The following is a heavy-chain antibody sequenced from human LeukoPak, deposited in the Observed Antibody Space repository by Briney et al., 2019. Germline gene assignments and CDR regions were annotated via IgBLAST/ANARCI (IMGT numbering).Heavy chain of an antibody. CDR3: ARDHLVGNKRVLNI. D-gene: IGHD1-26*01. J-gene: IGHJ3*02. Sequence: GGSLRLSCEASGFTFSSYWMHWVRQAPGKGLVWVSRINGDGGSTTYADSVKGRFTISRDNAKNTLYLQVNSLRAEDTAVYYVARDHLVGNKRVLNIWGQGQWSPSLQ. CDR2: INGDGGST. V-gene: IGHV3-74*01. CDR1: GFTFSSYW.